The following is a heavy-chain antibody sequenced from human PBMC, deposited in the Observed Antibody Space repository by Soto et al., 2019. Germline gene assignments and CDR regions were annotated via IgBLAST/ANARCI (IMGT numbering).Heavy chain of an antibody. CDR2: IYYNGST. CDR3: ASLIETDI. V-gene: IGHV4-59*01. Sequence: QVQLQESGPGLVKPSETLSLTCTVSGGSISSYYWSWIRQSPGKGLEWIGYIYYNGSTNYNPSLQSRVTISVDTSKNQFSLKLSSVTAADTAVYYCASLIETDIWGQGTMVTVSS. CDR1: GGSISSYY. J-gene: IGHJ3*02.